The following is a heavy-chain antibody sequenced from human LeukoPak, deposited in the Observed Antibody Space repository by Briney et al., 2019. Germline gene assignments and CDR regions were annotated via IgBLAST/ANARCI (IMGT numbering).Heavy chain of an antibody. V-gene: IGHV1-8*01. J-gene: IGHJ4*02. CDR3: ARGGELGGDYLRPTEQDDY. CDR2: MNPNSGNT. D-gene: IGHD2-21*02. Sequence: ASVKVSCKASGYTFTSYDINWVRQATGQGLEWMGWMNPNSGNTGYAQKFQGRVTMTRNTSISTAYMELSSLRSEDTAVYYCARGGELGGDYLRPTEQDDYWGQGTLVTVSS. CDR1: GYTFTSYD.